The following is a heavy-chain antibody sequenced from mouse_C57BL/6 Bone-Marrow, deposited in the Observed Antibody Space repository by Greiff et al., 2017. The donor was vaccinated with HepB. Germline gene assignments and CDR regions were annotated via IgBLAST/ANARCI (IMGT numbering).Heavy chain of an antibody. Sequence: VQLKESGGGLVKPGGSLKLSCAASGFTFSSYAMSWVRQTPEKRLEWVATISDGGSYTYYPDNVKGRFTISRDNAKNNLYLQMSHLKSEDTAMYYCARDRAVVEGYYFDYWGQGTTLTVSS. J-gene: IGHJ2*01. CDR3: ARDRAVVEGYYFDY. V-gene: IGHV5-4*01. CDR1: GFTFSSYA. D-gene: IGHD1-1*01. CDR2: ISDGGSYT.